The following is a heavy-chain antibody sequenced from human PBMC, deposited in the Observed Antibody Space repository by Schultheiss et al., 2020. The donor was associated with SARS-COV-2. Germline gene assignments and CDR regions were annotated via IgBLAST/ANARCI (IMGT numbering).Heavy chain of an antibody. Sequence: ASVKVSCKASGFTFTSSAMQWVRQARGQGLEWMGWINPNSGGTNYAQKFQGRVTMTRDTSISTAYMELSRLRSDDTAVYYCARAGADIVVVPAAIHSTGTGAFDIWGQGTMVTVSS. CDR1: GFTFTSSA. CDR3: ARAGADIVVVPAAIHSTGTGAFDI. D-gene: IGHD2-2*02. CDR2: INPNSGGT. V-gene: IGHV1-2*02. J-gene: IGHJ3*02.